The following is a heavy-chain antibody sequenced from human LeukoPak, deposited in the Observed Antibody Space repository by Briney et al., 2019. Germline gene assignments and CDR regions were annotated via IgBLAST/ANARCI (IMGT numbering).Heavy chain of an antibody. CDR2: ISGSGGST. D-gene: IGHD3-3*01. CDR3: AKENYDFWSGYSAPLGY. CDR1: GFTFSSYA. Sequence: PGASLRLSCAASGFTFSSYAMSWVRQAPGKGLEWVSAISGSGGSTYYADSVKGRFTISRDNSKNTLYLQMNSLRAEDTAVYYCAKENYDFWSGYSAPLGYWGQGTLVTVSS. V-gene: IGHV3-23*01. J-gene: IGHJ4*02.